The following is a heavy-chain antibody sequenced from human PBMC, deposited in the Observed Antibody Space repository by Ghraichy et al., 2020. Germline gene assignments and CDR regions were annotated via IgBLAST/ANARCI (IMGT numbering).Heavy chain of an antibody. Sequence: GGSLRLSCEASGFTFSSYAMHWVRQAPGKGLEYVSAISSNGGSTYYANSVKGRFTISRDNSKNTLYLQMGSLRAEDLAVYYCAREYCSGGVCRYYFDYWGQGILVTVSS. D-gene: IGHD2-8*02. CDR3: AREYCSGGVCRYYFDY. CDR1: GFTFSSYA. V-gene: IGHV3-64*01. J-gene: IGHJ4*02. CDR2: ISSNGGST.